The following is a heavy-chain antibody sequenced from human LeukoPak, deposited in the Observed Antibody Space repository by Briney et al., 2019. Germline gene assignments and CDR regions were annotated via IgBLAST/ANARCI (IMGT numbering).Heavy chain of an antibody. Sequence: GGSLRLSCAASGFTFNNYWMHWVRQVPGKGLVWVSRIYSDGSSPNYADSVKGRFTISRDNAKNTLYLQMNSLRAEDAAVYYCARVLVGAQRGLDYWGQGTLVTVSS. J-gene: IGHJ4*02. CDR1: GFTFNNYW. CDR2: IYSDGSSP. CDR3: ARVLVGAQRGLDY. D-gene: IGHD1-26*01. V-gene: IGHV3-74*01.